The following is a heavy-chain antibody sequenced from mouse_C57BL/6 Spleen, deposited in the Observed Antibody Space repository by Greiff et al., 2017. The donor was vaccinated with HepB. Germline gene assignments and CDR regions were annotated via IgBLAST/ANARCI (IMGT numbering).Heavy chain of an antibody. CDR1: GFTFTDYY. CDR3: ARYNGGIRNWYFDV. V-gene: IGHV7-3*01. J-gene: IGHJ1*03. Sequence: EVKLMESGGGLVQPGGSLSLSCAASGFTFTDYYMSWVRQPPGKALEWLGFIRNKANGYTTEYSASVKGRFTISRDNSQSILYLQMNALRAEDSATYYCARYNGGIRNWYFDVWGTGTTVTVSS. CDR2: IRNKANGYTT. D-gene: IGHD1-1*01.